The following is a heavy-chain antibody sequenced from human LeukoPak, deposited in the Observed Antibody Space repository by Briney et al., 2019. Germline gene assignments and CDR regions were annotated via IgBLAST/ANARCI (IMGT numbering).Heavy chain of an antibody. CDR1: GGSFSGYY. CDR3: ARARGYSYGYRTHGSYYYYYMDV. Sequence: SETLSLTCAVYGGSFSGYYWNWIRQPPGKGLEWIGEINLRGSTTYNPSLKSRVTISLDESKNQFSLKLSSVTAADTAVYYCARARGYSYGYRTHGSYYYYYMDVWGKGTTVTVSS. J-gene: IGHJ6*03. D-gene: IGHD5-18*01. CDR2: INLRGST. V-gene: IGHV4-34*01.